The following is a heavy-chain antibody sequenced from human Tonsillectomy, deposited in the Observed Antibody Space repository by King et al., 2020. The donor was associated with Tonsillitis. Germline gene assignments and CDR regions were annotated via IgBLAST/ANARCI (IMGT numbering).Heavy chain of an antibody. CDR2: IYHSGST. CDR3: ARENDVVRAFDI. V-gene: IGHV4-4*02. J-gene: IGHJ3*02. D-gene: IGHD1-1*01. Sequence: VQLQESGPGLVKPSGTLSLTCAVSGGSISSSNWWSWVRQPPGKGLEWIGEIYHSGSTNYNPSLKSRVNISLDKSNNQFSLKLTSVTAADTAVYYCARENDVVRAFDIWGQGTMVTVSS. CDR1: GGSISSSNW.